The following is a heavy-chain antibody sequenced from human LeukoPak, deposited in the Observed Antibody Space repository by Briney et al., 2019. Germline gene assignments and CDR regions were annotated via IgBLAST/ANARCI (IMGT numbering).Heavy chain of an antibody. CDR3: ARGYGDYVRYYMDV. CDR1: GRSLSGYY. J-gene: IGHJ6*03. D-gene: IGHD4-17*01. Sequence: SEPESLTCTVYGRSLSGYYWSCPPQPPGKGLECLGDINHSGSTNYDPFLKSRVTISVDTSKNQFSLKLSSVAAADTAVYYCARGYGDYVRYYMDVWGKGTTVTVSS. CDR2: INHSGST. V-gene: IGHV4-34*01.